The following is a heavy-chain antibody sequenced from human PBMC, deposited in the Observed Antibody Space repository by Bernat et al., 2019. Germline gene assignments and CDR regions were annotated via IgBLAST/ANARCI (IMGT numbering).Heavy chain of an antibody. CDR3: ARARVYGSGSYNYYYGMDV. V-gene: IGHV4-34*01. D-gene: IGHD3-10*01. CDR2: INHSGST. J-gene: IGHJ6*02. Sequence: QVQLQQWGAGLLKPSETLSLTCAVYGGSFSGYYWSWIRQPPGKGLEWIGEINHSGSTNYNPSLKSRVTISVDTSKNQFSLKLSSVTAADTAVYYCARARVYGSGSYNYYYGMDVWSQGTTVTVSS. CDR1: GGSFSGYY.